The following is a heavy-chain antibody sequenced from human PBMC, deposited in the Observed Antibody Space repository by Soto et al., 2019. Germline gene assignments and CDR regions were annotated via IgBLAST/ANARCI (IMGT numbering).Heavy chain of an antibody. D-gene: IGHD2-21*02. CDR3: ARAYCGGDCYAVYYYYGMDV. V-gene: IGHV1-46*01. Sequence: ASVKVSCKASGYTFTSYYMHWVRQAPGQGLEWMGIINPSGGSTSYAQKFQGRVTMTRDTSTSTVYMELSSLRSEDTAVYYCARAYCGGDCYAVYYYYGMDVWGQGTTVTVSS. CDR1: GYTFTSYY. J-gene: IGHJ6*02. CDR2: INPSGGST.